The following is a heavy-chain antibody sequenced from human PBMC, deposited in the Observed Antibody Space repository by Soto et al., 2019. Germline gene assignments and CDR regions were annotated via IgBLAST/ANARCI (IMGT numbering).Heavy chain of an antibody. J-gene: IGHJ4*02. D-gene: IGHD6-6*01. V-gene: IGHV1-3*01. CDR2: INAGNGNT. CDR1: GYTFTSYA. CDR3: SRKGIAARPFHY. Sequence: ASVKGSCKASGYTFTSYAMHWVRQAPGQRLEWMGWINAGNGNTKYSQKFQGRVTITRGTSASTAYMELSSLRSEDTAVYYCSRKGIAARPFHYWGQGTLVTVSS.